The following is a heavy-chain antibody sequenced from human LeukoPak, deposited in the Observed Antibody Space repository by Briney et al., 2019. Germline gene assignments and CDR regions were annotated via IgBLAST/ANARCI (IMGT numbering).Heavy chain of an antibody. V-gene: IGHV3-21*01. CDR2: ISSSSSYI. D-gene: IGHD6-19*01. J-gene: IGHJ6*03. Sequence: GGSLRLSCAASGFTFSSYSMNWVRQAPGKGLEWVSSISSSSSYIYYADSVKGRFTISRDNAKNSLYLQMNSLRAEDTAVYYCARVGAEEWLAWYYYYYMDVWGKGTTVTISS. CDR1: GFTFSSYS. CDR3: ARVGAEEWLAWYYYYYMDV.